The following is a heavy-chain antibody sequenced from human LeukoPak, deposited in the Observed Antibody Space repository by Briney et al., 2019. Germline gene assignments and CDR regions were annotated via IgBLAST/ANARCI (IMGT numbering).Heavy chain of an antibody. CDR3: VRDNAYTFDY. J-gene: IGHJ4*01. V-gene: IGHV3-23*01. Sequence: PGGSLRLSCAASGFIFSTYAMTWVRQAPGKGLEWVSSISDDGDSLSHADSVKGRFTISRDNAKSTLSLQMNSLRAEDTAIYYCVRDNAYTFDYWGQGTLVTVSS. CDR2: ISDDGDSL. CDR1: GFIFSTYA. D-gene: IGHD5-24*01.